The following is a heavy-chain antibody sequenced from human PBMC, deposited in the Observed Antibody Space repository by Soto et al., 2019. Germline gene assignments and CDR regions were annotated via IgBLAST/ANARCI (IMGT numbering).Heavy chain of an antibody. CDR1: GYTFTSYD. D-gene: IGHD6-13*01. CDR2: MNPNSGNT. J-gene: IGHJ6*02. CDR3: ASYSIAAPYYYYYGMDV. V-gene: IGHV1-8*01. Sequence: QVQLVQSGAEVKKPGASVKVSCKASGYTFTSYDINWVRQATGQGLEWMGWMNPNSGNTGYAQKFQGRVTMTRNTSISTAYMELSSLRSEVTAVSYCASYSIAAPYYYYYGMDVWGQGTTVTVSS.